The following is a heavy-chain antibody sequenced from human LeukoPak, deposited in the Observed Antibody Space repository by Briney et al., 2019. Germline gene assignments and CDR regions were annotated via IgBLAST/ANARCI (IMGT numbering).Heavy chain of an antibody. CDR1: GGPIRSSNW. D-gene: IGHD3-10*01. V-gene: IGHV4-4*02. CDR2: IYHSGST. J-gene: IGHJ4*02. Sequence: SETLSLTCAVPGGPIRSSNWWSWVRQPPGKGLEWIGEIYHSGSTNYNPSLKSRVTISVDRSKNQFSLKLSSVTAADTAVYYCASAYFRGVLDYWGQGTLVTVSS. CDR3: ASAYFRGVLDY.